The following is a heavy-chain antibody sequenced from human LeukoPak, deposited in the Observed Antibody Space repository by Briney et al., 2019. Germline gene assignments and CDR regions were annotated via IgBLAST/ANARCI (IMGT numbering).Heavy chain of an antibody. D-gene: IGHD5-12*01. CDR1: GFSFDEYT. CDR3: AIGPPYGGYSD. CDR2: ISWDGGSR. V-gene: IGHV3-43*01. J-gene: IGHJ4*02. Sequence: GGSLRLSCAASGFSFDEYTLHWVRQAPGKGLEWVSLISWDGGSRDYADSVKGRFTISRDNCKNSLYLQMNSLRTEDTALYYCAIGPPYGGYSDWGQGTLVTVSS.